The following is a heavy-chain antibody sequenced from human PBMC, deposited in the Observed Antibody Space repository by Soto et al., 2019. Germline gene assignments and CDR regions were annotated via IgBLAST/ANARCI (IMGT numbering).Heavy chain of an antibody. CDR3: ALRHLLDYIRWSFDP. CDR2: IDPGSGDT. CDR1: GYTFTDNQ. D-gene: IGHD3-16*01. J-gene: IGHJ5*02. Sequence: QAQLVQSGPEVKKPGASVKISCKASGYTFTDNQIHWLRRAPGQRPEWMGRIDPGSGDTSFAQTARGRVTMTRDTSTETVYMELTGLTSDDTAIYYCALRHLLDYIRWSFDPWGQGTLVTVSS. V-gene: IGHV1-2*06.